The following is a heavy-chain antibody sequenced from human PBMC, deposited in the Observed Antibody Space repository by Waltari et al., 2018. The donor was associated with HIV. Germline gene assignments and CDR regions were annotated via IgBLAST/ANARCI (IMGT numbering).Heavy chain of an antibody. CDR3: ARITIFGVVNDYGMDV. J-gene: IGHJ6*02. CDR1: GFTFSSYW. Sequence: EVQLVESGGGLVQPGGSLRLSCAASGFTFSSYWMRWVRQAPGKGLEWVANIKKDGSEKYYVDSVKGRFTISRDNAKNSLYLQMNSLRAEDTAVYYCARITIFGVVNDYGMDVWGQGTTVTVSS. CDR2: IKKDGSEK. D-gene: IGHD3-3*01. V-gene: IGHV3-7*01.